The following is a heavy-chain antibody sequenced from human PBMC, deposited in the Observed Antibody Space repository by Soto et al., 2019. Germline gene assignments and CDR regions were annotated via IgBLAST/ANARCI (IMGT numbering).Heavy chain of an antibody. Sequence: GASVKVSCKASRGTFSSYAISWVRQAPGQGFEWMGGIIPNSGTASYAQKFQGRVTMTRNTSTSTAYMELSSLRSEDTAVYYCARGLIGWALHTQSHFDYWGQGTLVTVSS. V-gene: IGHV1-8*02. J-gene: IGHJ4*02. CDR1: RGTFSSYA. D-gene: IGHD1-26*01. CDR3: ARGLIGWALHTQSHFDY. CDR2: IIPNSGTA.